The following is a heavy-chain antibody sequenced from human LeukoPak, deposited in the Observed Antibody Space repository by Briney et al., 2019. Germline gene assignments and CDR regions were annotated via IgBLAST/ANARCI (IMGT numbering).Heavy chain of an antibody. Sequence: ASVKVSCKASGYSFSNSGINWVRQAPGQGLEWMGWISAYTGNTNYAQNFQGRITMTTDTSTSTAFMELRSLIFDDTAVYYCAREKFPLDPLDLWGQGTVVTVSS. V-gene: IGHV1-18*01. CDR1: GYSFSNSG. J-gene: IGHJ3*01. CDR3: AREKFPLDPLDL. CDR2: ISAYTGNT.